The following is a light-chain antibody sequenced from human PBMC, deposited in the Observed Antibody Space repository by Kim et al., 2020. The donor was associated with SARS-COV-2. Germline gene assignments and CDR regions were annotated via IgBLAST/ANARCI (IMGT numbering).Light chain of an antibody. Sequence: DIVMTQTPLSSPVTLGQPAAISCRSSQSLVNSDGNTYLSWLQQRPGQPPRLLIYKISNRFCGVPERFSGSGAGTDFTLKISRVEAEDFGVYYCMQFKQYPLTFGGGTKVDIK. J-gene: IGKJ4*02. V-gene: IGKV2-24*01. CDR1: QSLVNSDGNTY. CDR2: KIS. CDR3: MQFKQYPLT.